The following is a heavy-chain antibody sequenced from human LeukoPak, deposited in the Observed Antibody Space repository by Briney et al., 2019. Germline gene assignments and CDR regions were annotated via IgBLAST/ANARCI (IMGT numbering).Heavy chain of an antibody. CDR2: INQDGSDK. J-gene: IGHJ4*02. V-gene: IGHV3-7*01. D-gene: IGHD2-21*01. CDR1: GFTFSNYW. Sequence: GGPLRLSCAASGFTFSNYWMSWVRQAPGKGLEWVANINQDGSDKKYVDSVKGRFTISRDNAKNSHYLQMNSLRVEDTAVYYCARSLWPEDYWGQGTLVTVSS. CDR3: ARSLWPEDY.